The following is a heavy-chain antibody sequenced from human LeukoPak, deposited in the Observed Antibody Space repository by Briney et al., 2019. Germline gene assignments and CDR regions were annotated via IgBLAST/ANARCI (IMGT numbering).Heavy chain of an antibody. J-gene: IGHJ6*02. CDR1: GGTFSSYA. V-gene: IGHV1-69*13. CDR3: ARDVQQLANYYYYGLDV. CDR2: IIPIFGTA. Sequence: GASVKVSCKASGGTFSSYAISWVRQAPGQGLEWMGGIIPIFGTANYAQKFQGRVTITADESTSTAYMELSSLRSEDTAVYYCARDVQQLANYYYYGLDVWGQGTTVTVSS. D-gene: IGHD6-13*01.